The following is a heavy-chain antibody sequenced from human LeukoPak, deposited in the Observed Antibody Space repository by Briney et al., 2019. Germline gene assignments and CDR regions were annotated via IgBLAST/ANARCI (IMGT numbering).Heavy chain of an antibody. CDR1: GFTFSSYG. CDR2: IRYDGSNK. Sequence: PGGSLRLSCAASGFTFSSYGMHWVRQAPGKGLEWVAFIRYDGSNKYYADSVKGRFTISRDNAKNSLYLQMNSLRAEDTAVYYCARVWDGAYYFDYWGQGTLVTVSS. D-gene: IGHD4/OR15-4a*01. J-gene: IGHJ4*02. CDR3: ARVWDGAYYFDY. V-gene: IGHV3-30*02.